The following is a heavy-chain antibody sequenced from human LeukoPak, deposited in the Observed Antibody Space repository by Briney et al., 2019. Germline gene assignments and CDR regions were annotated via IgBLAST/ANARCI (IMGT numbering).Heavy chain of an antibody. CDR2: IHHSGST. CDR3: AREYRREHYDY. V-gene: IGHV4-38-2*02. Sequence: SETLSLTCTVSGYSISTNYYWGWIRQPPGKGLEWIGTIHHSGSTYYNPSLKSRVTISVDTSKNQFSLKLSSVTAADTAVYYCAREYRREHYDYWGQGTLVTVSS. CDR1: GYSISTNYY. J-gene: IGHJ4*02. D-gene: IGHD1-26*01.